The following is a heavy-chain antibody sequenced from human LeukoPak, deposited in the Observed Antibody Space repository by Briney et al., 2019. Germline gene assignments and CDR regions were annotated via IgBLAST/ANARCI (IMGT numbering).Heavy chain of an antibody. Sequence: PSETLSLTCTVSGGSISSYYWSWIRQSPVKGLEWIGYIFPSGSAYYNPSLESRVTISLDTSENQFSLTLTSVTAADTAVYYCARRNHYFYYMDVWGKGTTVTVSS. CDR2: IFPSGSA. CDR3: ARRNHYFYYMDV. J-gene: IGHJ6*03. V-gene: IGHV4-4*09. CDR1: GGSISSYY.